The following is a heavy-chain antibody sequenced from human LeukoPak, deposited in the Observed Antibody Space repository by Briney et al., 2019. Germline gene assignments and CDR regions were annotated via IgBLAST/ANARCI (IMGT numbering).Heavy chain of an antibody. CDR3: ARERRAWGEDF. J-gene: IGHJ4*02. CDR2: FDPEDGET. V-gene: IGHV1-24*01. CDR1: GYTLTELS. Sequence: GASVKVSCKVSGYTLTELSMHWVRQAPGKGLEWMGGFDPEDGETIYAQRFQGRVTVTTDTSTSTVYMELNSLGSEDTAVYYCARERRAWGEDFWGQGTLVTVSS. D-gene: IGHD3-16*01.